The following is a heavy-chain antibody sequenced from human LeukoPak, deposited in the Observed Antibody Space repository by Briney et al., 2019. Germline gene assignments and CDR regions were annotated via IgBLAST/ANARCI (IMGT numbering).Heavy chain of an antibody. V-gene: IGHV1-24*01. J-gene: IGHJ5*02. CDR2: LDPEDDKR. CDR3: AKAPFTNWSGWFDP. D-gene: IGHD7-27*01. Sequence: ASVKVSCKVSGYTISEVSIHWVRQAPGKGLEWMGGLDPEDDKRFYAQKLQGRVTMTEDTSTDTAYMELSSLRSDDTAVYYCAKAPFTNWSGWFDPWGQGTLVTVSS. CDR1: GYTISEVS.